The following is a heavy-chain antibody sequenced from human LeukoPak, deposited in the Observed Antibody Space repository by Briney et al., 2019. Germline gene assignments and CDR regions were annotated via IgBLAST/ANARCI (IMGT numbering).Heavy chain of an antibody. CDR1: GGSFSGYY. Sequence: PSETLSLTCAVYGGSFSGYYWSWIRQPPGKGLEWIGEINHSGSTNYNPSLKSRVTISVDTSKNQFSLKLSSVTAADTAVYYCARHLLGSGYFDYWGQGTLVTVSS. V-gene: IGHV4-34*01. J-gene: IGHJ4*02. CDR2: INHSGST. D-gene: IGHD7-27*01. CDR3: ARHLLGSGYFDY.